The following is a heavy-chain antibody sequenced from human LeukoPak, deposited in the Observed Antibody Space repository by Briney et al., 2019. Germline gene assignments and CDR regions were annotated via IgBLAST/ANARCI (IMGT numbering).Heavy chain of an antibody. J-gene: IGHJ4*02. CDR1: GFTFSSYW. CDR3: ANHYSNYGTYYFDY. D-gene: IGHD4-11*01. Sequence: GGSLRLSCAASGFTFSSYWMSWVRQAPGKGLEWVSAISGSGGSTYYADSVKGRFTISRDNSKNTLYLQMNSLRAEDTAVYYCANHYSNYGTYYFDYWGQGTLVTVSS. CDR2: ISGSGGST. V-gene: IGHV3-23*01.